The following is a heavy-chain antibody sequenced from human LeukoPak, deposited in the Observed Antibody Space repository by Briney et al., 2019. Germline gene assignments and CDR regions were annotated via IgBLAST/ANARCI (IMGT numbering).Heavy chain of an antibody. J-gene: IGHJ4*02. CDR1: GYTFTSYA. V-gene: IGHV1-3*01. CDR2: INVGNGNT. Sequence: GASVKVSCKASGYTFTSYAMHWVRQAPGQRLEWMGWINVGNGNTKYSQKFQGRVTITRDTSASTAYMELSSLRSEDTAVYYCASLRGQEFDYWGQGTLVTVSS. CDR3: ASLRGQEFDY.